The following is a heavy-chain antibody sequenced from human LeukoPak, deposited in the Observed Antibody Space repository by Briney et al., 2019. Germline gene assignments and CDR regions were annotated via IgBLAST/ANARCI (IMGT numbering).Heavy chain of an antibody. J-gene: IGHJ3*02. CDR2: ISDSGDTI. CDR1: GFTFSNYA. D-gene: IGHD2-2*01. V-gene: IGHV3-11*01. Sequence: GGSLRLSCAASGFTFSNYAITWIRQAPGKGLEWLSYISDSGDTIYYADSMKGRFTVSRDNTKNSVYLQMSSLRAEDTAVYYCARGCSRSSCYGDGFDIWGQGTMVTVSS. CDR3: ARGCSRSSCYGDGFDI.